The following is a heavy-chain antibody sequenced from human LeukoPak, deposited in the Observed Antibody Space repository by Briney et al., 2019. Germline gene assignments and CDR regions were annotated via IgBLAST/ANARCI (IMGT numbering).Heavy chain of an antibody. D-gene: IGHD6-13*01. V-gene: IGHV3-23*01. Sequence: GGSLRLSYAASGFTFSNYWMQWVRQAPGKGLEWVSAISGSGGSTYYADSVKGRFTISRDNSKNSLYLQMNSLRAGDTAVYYCARAGYSSSWYSRYFDLWGRGTLVTVSS. CDR1: GFTFSNYW. J-gene: IGHJ2*01. CDR2: ISGSGGST. CDR3: ARAGYSSSWYSRYFDL.